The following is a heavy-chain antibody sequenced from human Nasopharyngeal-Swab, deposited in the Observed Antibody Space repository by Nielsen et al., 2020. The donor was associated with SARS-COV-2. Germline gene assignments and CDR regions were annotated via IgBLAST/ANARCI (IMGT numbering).Heavy chain of an antibody. V-gene: IGHV6-1*01. CDR2: TYYRSKWYN. CDR1: GDSVSSSSAA. J-gene: IGHJ6*03. CDR3: ARARGAYGDYYYYYYTDV. D-gene: IGHD4-17*01. Sequence: SQTLSLTCAISGDSVSSSSAAWKWIRQSPPGGLEWLGRTYYRSKWYNDYAVSVKSRITINPDTSKNQFSLHLYSVTPEDSAVYYCARARGAYGDYYYYYYTDVWGKGTTVTVSS.